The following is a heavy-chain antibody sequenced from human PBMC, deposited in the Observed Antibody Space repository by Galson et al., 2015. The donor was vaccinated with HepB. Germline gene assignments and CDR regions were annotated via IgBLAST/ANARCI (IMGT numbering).Heavy chain of an antibody. CDR3: AKDSGSRDTRFLDY. D-gene: IGHD2-2*01. CDR1: GFTFSSYG. CDR2: ISYDGSNK. J-gene: IGHJ4*02. Sequence: SLRLSCAASGFTFSSYGMHWVRQAPGKGLEWVAVISYDGSNKYYADSVKGRFTISRDNSKNTLYLQMNSLRAEDTAVYYCAKDSGSRDTRFLDYWGQGTLVTVSS. V-gene: IGHV3-30*18.